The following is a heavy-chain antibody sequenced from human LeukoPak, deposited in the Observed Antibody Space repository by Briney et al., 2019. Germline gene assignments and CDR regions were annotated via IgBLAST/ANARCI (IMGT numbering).Heavy chain of an antibody. CDR3: TTDRGIALCPVFDY. D-gene: IGHD6-13*01. Sequence: GGSLRPSCAASGITFTYAWMAWVRQVPGKGLEWVGRIKSKTDGGTIDYAAPVKGRFTISTDDSKITLYLQMNSLQIEDSAVYYCTTDRGIALCPVFDYWGQGTLVTVSS. CDR1: GITFTYAW. CDR2: IKSKTDGGTI. J-gene: IGHJ4*02. V-gene: IGHV3-15*01.